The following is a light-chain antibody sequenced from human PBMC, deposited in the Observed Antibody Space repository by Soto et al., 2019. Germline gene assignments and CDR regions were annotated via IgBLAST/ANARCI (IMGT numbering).Light chain of an antibody. CDR3: QQYNNWPPYT. V-gene: IGKV3-20*01. CDR1: QSVGSGY. J-gene: IGKJ2*01. CDR2: GAS. Sequence: IVLTQSPGTLSLSPGERATLSCRASQSVGSGYLAWYQQKPGQAPRLLIYGASIRATGIPDRFTGSGSGTHFTLTISRLEPEDFALYYCQQYNNWPPYTFGQGTKLEIK.